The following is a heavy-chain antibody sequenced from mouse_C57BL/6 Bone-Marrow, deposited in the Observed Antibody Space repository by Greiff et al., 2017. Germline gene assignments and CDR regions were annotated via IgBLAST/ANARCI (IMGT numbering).Heavy chain of an antibody. D-gene: IGHD2-4*01. J-gene: IGHJ2*01. CDR3: AREMITQYYFDY. CDR1: GYTFTSYG. Sequence: QQSGAELARPGASVKLSCKASGYTFTSYGISWVKQRTGQGLEWIGEIYPRSGNTYYNEKFKGKATLTADKSSSTAYMELRSLTSEDSAVYFCAREMITQYYFDYWGQGTTLTVSS. CDR2: IYPRSGNT. V-gene: IGHV1-81*01.